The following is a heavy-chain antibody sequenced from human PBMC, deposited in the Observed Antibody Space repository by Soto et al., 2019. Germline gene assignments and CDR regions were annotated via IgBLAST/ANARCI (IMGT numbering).Heavy chain of an antibody. CDR2: ISYDGSNK. V-gene: IGHV3-30*18. CDR3: ANSRIVGARALDY. CDR1: GFTFSSYG. D-gene: IGHD1-26*01. Sequence: QVQLVESGGGVVQPGRSLRLSCAASGFTFSSYGMHWVRQAPGKGLEWVAVISYDGSNKYYADSVKGRFTISRDNSKNTLYLQMNSLRAEDTAVYYCANSRIVGARALDYWGQGTLVTVSS. J-gene: IGHJ4*02.